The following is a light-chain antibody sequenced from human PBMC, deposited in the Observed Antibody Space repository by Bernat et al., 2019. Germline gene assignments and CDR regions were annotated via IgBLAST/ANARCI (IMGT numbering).Light chain of an antibody. V-gene: IGKV3-11*01. J-gene: IGKJ4*01. Sequence: EIVLTQSPATLSLSPGERATLSCRANQSIDSYLAWYQQRPGQPPRLLIYDASIRATGIPDRFSGSGSGTDFTLSISRLEPEDFAVYYCQQRTNWPPLTFGGGTKVEIK. CDR2: DAS. CDR3: QQRTNWPPLT. CDR1: QSIDSY.